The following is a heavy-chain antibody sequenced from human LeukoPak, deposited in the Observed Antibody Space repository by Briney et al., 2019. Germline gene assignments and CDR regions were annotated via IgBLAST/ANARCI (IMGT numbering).Heavy chain of an antibody. V-gene: IGHV1-69*05. D-gene: IGHD1-1*01. CDR1: GGTFSSYA. CDR3: ARGLVERKTTLLSWWFDP. Sequence: ASVKVSCKASGGTFSSYAISWVRQAPGQGLEWMGGIIPIFGTANYAQKFQGRVTMARNTSISTAYMELSSLRSEDTAVYYCARGLVERKTTLLSWWFDPWGQGTLVTVSS. J-gene: IGHJ5*02. CDR2: IIPIFGTA.